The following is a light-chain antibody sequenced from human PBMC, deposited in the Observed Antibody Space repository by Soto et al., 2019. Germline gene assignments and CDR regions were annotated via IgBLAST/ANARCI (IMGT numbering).Light chain of an antibody. J-gene: IGKJ2*01. Sequence: DIVVTQSPATLSLSPGETATHSCRTSQTISNTYMSWFQQKPGQPPRLLIYGVSTRAAGIPARFSGSGSGTDFTLAINTLQPEDFAIYYCLQDARLPFSFGQGTKLEI. CDR2: GVS. CDR1: QTISNTY. V-gene: IGKV3D-7*01. CDR3: LQDARLPFS.